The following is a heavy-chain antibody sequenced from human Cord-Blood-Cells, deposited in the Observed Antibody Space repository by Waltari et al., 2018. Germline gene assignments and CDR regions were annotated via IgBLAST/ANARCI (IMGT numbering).Heavy chain of an antibody. Sequence: EVQLVESGGGLVQPGGSLRLSCAASGFTFSSYWMSWVRQAPGKGLEWVANIKQDGSEKYYVDSVKGRFTISRDNAKNSLYLQMNSLRAEDTAVYYCARDSPYGADDAFDIWGQGTMATVSS. CDR3: ARDSPYGADDAFDI. J-gene: IGHJ3*02. CDR2: IKQDGSEK. V-gene: IGHV3-7*01. D-gene: IGHD4-17*01. CDR1: GFTFSSYW.